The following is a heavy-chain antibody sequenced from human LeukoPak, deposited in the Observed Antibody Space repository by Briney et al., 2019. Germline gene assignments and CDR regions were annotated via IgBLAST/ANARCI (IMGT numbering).Heavy chain of an antibody. CDR3: ARETGCSSTSCYGEAFDI. CDR1: GFAFSTYS. CDR2: INTRSKT. D-gene: IGHD2-2*01. J-gene: IGHJ3*02. Sequence: GGSLRLSCAASGFAFSTYSMNWVRQAPEKGLEWVAAINTRSKTYYADSVKGRFTMSRDNAKNSLYLQMNSLRADDTAVYYCARETGCSSTSCYGEAFDIWGQGTMVTVSS. V-gene: IGHV3-21*01.